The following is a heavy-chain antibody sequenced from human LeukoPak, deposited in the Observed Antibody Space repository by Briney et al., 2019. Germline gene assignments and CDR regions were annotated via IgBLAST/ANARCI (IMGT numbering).Heavy chain of an antibody. CDR3: ARRAISSGWSFEY. Sequence: SETLSLTCTVSGGSIGNYHWSWIRQPAGKGLEWIGQIHSSGSTNYNPPLKSRVSMSIDTTEDQVSLTIRSVTAADTAFYYCARRAISSGWSFEYWGPGTLVTVSS. V-gene: IGHV4-4*07. CDR1: GGSIGNYH. J-gene: IGHJ4*02. D-gene: IGHD6-19*01. CDR2: IHSSGST.